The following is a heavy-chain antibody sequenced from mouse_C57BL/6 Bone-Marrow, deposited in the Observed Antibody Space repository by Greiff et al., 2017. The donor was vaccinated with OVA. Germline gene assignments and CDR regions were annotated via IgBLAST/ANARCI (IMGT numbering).Heavy chain of an antibody. CDR1: GYTFTSYG. J-gene: IGHJ4*01. V-gene: IGHV1-81*01. Sequence: QVQLQQSGAELARPGASVKLSCKASGYTFTSYGISWVKQRTGQGLEWIGEIYPRSGNTYYNEKFKGKATLTADKSSSTAYMELLSLTSEDSAVYFCARLGDSNYDYYAMDYWGQGTSVTVSS. D-gene: IGHD2-5*01. CDR3: ARLGDSNYDYYAMDY. CDR2: IYPRSGNT.